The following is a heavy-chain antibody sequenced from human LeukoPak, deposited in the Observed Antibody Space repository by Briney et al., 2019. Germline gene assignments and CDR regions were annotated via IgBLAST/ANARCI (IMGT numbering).Heavy chain of an antibody. CDR3: ARRTLSGVISLGAFDI. J-gene: IGHJ3*02. Sequence: SETLSLTCTVSGGSISSSSYYWGWIRQPPGKGLERIGSIYYSGSTYYNPPLKSRVTISVDTSKNQFSLKLSSVTAADTAVYYCARRTLSGVISLGAFDIWGQGTMVTVSS. CDR2: IYYSGST. CDR1: GGSISSSSYY. V-gene: IGHV4-39*01. D-gene: IGHD3-16*01.